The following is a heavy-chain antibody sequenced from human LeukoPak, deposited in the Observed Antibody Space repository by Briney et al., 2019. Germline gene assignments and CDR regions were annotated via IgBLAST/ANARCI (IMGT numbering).Heavy chain of an antibody. Sequence: PWETLSLPCAVSGRSISSSSYYWGWIPQPPGKGLEWIRSIYCSGRTYYNLSLKSRVTISVDTSKNQFSLKLSSVTAADTAVYYCARLRRGYSYGHKADYYYYYYMDVWGKGTTVTVSS. D-gene: IGHD5-18*01. V-gene: IGHV4-39*01. CDR1: GRSISSSSYY. CDR2: IYCSGRT. CDR3: ARLRRGYSYGHKADYYYYYYMDV. J-gene: IGHJ6*03.